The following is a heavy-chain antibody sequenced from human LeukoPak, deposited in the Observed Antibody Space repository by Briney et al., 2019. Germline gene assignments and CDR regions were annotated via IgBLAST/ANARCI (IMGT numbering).Heavy chain of an antibody. CDR1: GGSFSGYY. CDR2: INHSGST. CDR3: ARGQKRWLQFGWFDP. V-gene: IGHV4-34*01. D-gene: IGHD5-24*01. Sequence: SETLSLTCAVYGGSFSGYYWSWIRQPPGKGLEWIGEINHSGSTNYKPSLKSRVTISVDTSKNQFSLKLSSVTAADTAVYYCARGQKRWLQFGWFDPWGQGTLVTVSS. J-gene: IGHJ5*02.